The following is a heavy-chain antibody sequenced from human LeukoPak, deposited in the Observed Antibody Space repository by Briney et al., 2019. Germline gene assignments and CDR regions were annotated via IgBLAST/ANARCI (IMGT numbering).Heavy chain of an antibody. CDR3: AKDRDDYVGENFDY. D-gene: IGHD3-16*01. CDR1: GLSFSDLW. CDR2: IWTDGSKK. V-gene: IGHV3-33*06. Sequence: GGSLRLSCTASGLSFSDLWLTWVRQAPGKGLEWVAVIWTDGSKKSYADSVKGRFTFTRDNSKNMLYLQMDSLRADDTAVYYCAKDRDDYVGENFDYWGQGTLVTVSS. J-gene: IGHJ4*02.